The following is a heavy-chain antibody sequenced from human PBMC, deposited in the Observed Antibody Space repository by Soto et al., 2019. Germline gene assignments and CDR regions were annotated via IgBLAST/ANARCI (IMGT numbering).Heavy chain of an antibody. CDR2: IYYSGST. Sequence: PSETLSLTCTVSGGSISSGDYYWSWIRQPPGKGLEWIGYIYYSGSTYYNPSLKSRVTISVDTSKNQFSLKLSSVTAADTAVYYCARGAQRNWFDPWGQGTLVTVSS. D-gene: IGHD1-1*01. V-gene: IGHV4-30-4*01. J-gene: IGHJ5*02. CDR3: ARGAQRNWFDP. CDR1: GGSISSGDYY.